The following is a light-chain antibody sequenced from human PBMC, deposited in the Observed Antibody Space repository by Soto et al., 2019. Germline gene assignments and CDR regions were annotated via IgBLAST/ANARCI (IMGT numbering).Light chain of an antibody. V-gene: IGLV2-8*01. J-gene: IGLJ2*01. CDR2: EVM. Sequence: QSALTQPPSASGSPGQSVTISCTGTSRDVGAYNYVSWYQQHPGRAPKLMIYEVMKRPSGVPDRFSGYKSDNTASLTGSGIQAEDESDYYCSSYAGNNNFVVFGGGTTVTVL. CDR1: SRDVGAYNY. CDR3: SSYAGNNNFVV.